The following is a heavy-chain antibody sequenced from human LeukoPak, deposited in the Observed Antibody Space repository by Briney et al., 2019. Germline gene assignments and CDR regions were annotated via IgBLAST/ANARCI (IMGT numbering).Heavy chain of an antibody. Sequence: GGSLRLSCAASRFTFSSYAMHWVRQAPGKGLEWVAVISYDGSNKYYADSVKGRFTISRDNSKNTLYLQMNSLRAEDTAVYYCARTSGSYMYYFDYWGQGTLVTVSS. D-gene: IGHD1-26*01. CDR3: ARTSGSYMYYFDY. CDR2: ISYDGSNK. V-gene: IGHV3-30-3*01. J-gene: IGHJ4*02. CDR1: RFTFSSYA.